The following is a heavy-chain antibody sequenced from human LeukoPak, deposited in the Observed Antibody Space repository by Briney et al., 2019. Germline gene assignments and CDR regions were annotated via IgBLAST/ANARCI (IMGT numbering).Heavy chain of an antibody. V-gene: IGHV3-7*01. CDR1: GFTFSSYW. CDR3: ARHSSGNLQPFDS. J-gene: IGHJ4*02. CDR2: IKQDGSEK. Sequence: GGSLRLSCAASGFTFSSYWMSWVRQAPGKGLEWVANIKQDGSEKYYVDSVKGRFTISRDNAKNSLYLQMNSLRAEDTAVYYCARHSSGNLQPFDSWGQGTLVTVSS. D-gene: IGHD3-22*01.